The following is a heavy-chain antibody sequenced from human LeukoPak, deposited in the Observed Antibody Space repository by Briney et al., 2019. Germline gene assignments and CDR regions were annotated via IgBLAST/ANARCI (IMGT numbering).Heavy chain of an antibody. Sequence: SETLSLTCAVYGGSFSGYYWSWIRQPPGKGLEWIGEINHSGSTNYNPSLKSRATISVGTSKNQFSLKLSSVTAADTAVYFCSSGPYFDYWGQGTLVTVSS. CDR2: INHSGST. V-gene: IGHV4-34*01. CDR1: GGSFSGYY. CDR3: SSGPYFDY. D-gene: IGHD6-25*01. J-gene: IGHJ4*02.